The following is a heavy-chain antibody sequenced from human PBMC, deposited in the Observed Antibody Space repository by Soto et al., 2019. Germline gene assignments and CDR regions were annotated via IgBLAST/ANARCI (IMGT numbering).Heavy chain of an antibody. Sequence: QVQLVESGGGLVKPGGSLRLSCAASGFTFSHYYINWIRQAPGKGLEWISYISSSGISKYYADSVKGRFTISRDNAQHSVYLQMNSLKAGDTAVYYCARDYDSGYSGYVSDWGQGTLVTVSS. V-gene: IGHV3-11*01. D-gene: IGHD5-12*01. CDR3: ARDYDSGYSGYVSD. CDR2: ISSSGISK. J-gene: IGHJ1*01. CDR1: GFTFSHYY.